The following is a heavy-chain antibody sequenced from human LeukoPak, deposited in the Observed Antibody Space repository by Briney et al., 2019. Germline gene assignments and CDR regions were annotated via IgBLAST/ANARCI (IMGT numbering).Heavy chain of an antibody. V-gene: IGHV3-23*01. CDR1: GFTFSSYA. J-gene: IGHJ1*01. CDR3: AKIAVAGTYYFQH. Sequence: GGSLRLSCAASGFTFSSYAMSWVRQAPGKGLEWGSSISGSGGSTYYADSVKGRFTISRDNSKNTLYLQMNSLRAEDTAVYYCAKIAVAGTYYFQHWGQGTLVTVSS. D-gene: IGHD6-19*01. CDR2: ISGSGGST.